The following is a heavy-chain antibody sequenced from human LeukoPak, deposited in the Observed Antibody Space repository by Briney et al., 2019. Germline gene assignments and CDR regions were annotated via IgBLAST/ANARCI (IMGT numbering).Heavy chain of an antibody. CDR1: GFTVSSNY. V-gene: IGHV3-53*01. Sequence: PGGSLRLSCAASGFTVSSNYMSWVRQAPGKGLEWVSVIYSGGSTYYADSVKGRFTISRDNSKNTLYLQMNSLRAEDTAVYYCARGFTGIAAGDAFDIWGQGTMVTVSS. J-gene: IGHJ3*02. CDR2: IYSGGST. CDR3: ARGFTGIAAGDAFDI. D-gene: IGHD6-13*01.